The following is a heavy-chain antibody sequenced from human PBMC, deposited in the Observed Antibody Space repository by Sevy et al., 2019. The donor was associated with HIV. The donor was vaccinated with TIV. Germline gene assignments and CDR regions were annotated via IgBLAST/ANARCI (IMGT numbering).Heavy chain of an antibody. V-gene: IGHV4-59*08. D-gene: IGHD1-26*01. Sequence: SETLSLTCTVSGGSITSLYWNWIRQPPGKGLEWIANIYYNGHINYNPSLKSRVTLSLDTSKNQFSLRLSSETAADTAMYYCAGENAWGRGHSWGQGTLVTVSS. CDR2: IYYNGHI. CDR3: AGENAWGRGHS. CDR1: GGSITSLY. J-gene: IGHJ4*02.